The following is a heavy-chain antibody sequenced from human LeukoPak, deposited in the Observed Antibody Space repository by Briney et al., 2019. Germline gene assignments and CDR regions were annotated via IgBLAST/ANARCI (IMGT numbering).Heavy chain of an antibody. V-gene: IGHV4-34*01. J-gene: IGHJ3*02. CDR1: GGSFSGYY. CDR3: ASITGTTFVDDAFDN. Sequence: SETLSLTCAVYGGSFSGYYWSWIRLPPGKGLEWIGEINHSGSTNYNPSLKSRVTISVDTSKNQISLKLSSVTAADTAAYYCASITGTTFVDDAFDNWGQGTMVTVSS. D-gene: IGHD1-7*01. CDR2: INHSGST.